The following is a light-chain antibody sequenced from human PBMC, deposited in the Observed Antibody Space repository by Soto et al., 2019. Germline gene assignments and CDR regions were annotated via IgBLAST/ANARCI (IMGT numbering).Light chain of an antibody. J-gene: IGKJ5*01. CDR2: GAS. Sequence: EIVLTQSRCTLSLSPGERASLSCRASQSVSSSYLAWYQQKPGQAPRLLIYGASSRATGIPDRFSGSGSGTDVTLTISRLEPEDFAVYYGQQYGSSPRTFGQGTRLEIK. CDR3: QQYGSSPRT. CDR1: QSVSSSY. V-gene: IGKV3-20*01.